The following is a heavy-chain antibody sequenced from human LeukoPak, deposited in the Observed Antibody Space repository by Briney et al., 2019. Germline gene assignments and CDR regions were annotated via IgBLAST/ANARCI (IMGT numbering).Heavy chain of an antibody. V-gene: IGHV1-46*01. Sequence: GASVKVSCKASGYTFTSYYIHWVRQAPGQGLEWMGMINPSGGSVSYAQKFQGRVTMTRDTSTSTVYMELSSLRSEDTAVYYCAKEARSGYEADFDYWGQGTLVTVSS. CDR2: INPSGGSV. D-gene: IGHD5-12*01. CDR1: GYTFTSYY. CDR3: AKEARSGYEADFDY. J-gene: IGHJ4*02.